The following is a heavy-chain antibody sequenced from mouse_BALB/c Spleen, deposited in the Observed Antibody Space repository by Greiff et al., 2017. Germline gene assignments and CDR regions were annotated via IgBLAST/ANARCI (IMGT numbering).Heavy chain of an antibody. J-gene: IGHJ2*01. D-gene: IGHD2-14*01. CDR3: VREALRYDGNFDY. CDR1: GFSLTSYD. CDR2: IWTGGGT. Sequence: VQLQQSGPGLVAPSQSLSITCTVSGFSLTSYDISWIRQPPGKGLEWLGVIWTGGGTNYNSAFMSRLSISKDNSKSQVFLKMNSLQTDDTAIYYCVREALRYDGNFDYWGQGTTLTVSS. V-gene: IGHV2-9-2*01.